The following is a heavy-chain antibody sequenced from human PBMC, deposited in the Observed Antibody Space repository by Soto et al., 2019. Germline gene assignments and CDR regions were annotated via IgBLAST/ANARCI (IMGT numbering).Heavy chain of an antibody. J-gene: IGHJ4*02. CDR3: ARAATVVTPPGY. CDR1: GYTFTSYG. CDR2: ISAYNGNT. Sequence: ASVKVFCKASGYTFTSYGISWVRQAPGQGLEWMGWISAYNGNTNYAQKLQGRVTMTTDTSTSTAYMELRSLRSDDTAVYYCARAATVVTPPGYWGQGTLVTVSS. V-gene: IGHV1-18*04. D-gene: IGHD4-17*01.